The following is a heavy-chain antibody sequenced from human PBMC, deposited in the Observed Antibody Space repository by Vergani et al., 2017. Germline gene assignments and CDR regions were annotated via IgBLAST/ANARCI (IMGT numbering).Heavy chain of an antibody. D-gene: IGHD3-16*01. Sequence: QVQLVEPGGAVFRGGGSLRLPWATFGFTLGNYAMQGIRKGPGKGLEFVAFIQFDGSNQYYADSVKGRFTLSRDFSKNTLYLQMNSLRTDDTATYYCAKHFRGWGIDYWGQGTQVIVSS. J-gene: IGHJ4*02. V-gene: IGHV3-30*02. CDR3: AKHFRGWGIDY. CDR2: IQFDGSNQ. CDR1: GFTLGNYA.